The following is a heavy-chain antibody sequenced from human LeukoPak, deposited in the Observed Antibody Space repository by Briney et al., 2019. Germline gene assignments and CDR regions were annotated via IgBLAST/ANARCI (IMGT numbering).Heavy chain of an antibody. CDR1: GGSFSGYY. CDR2: INHSGST. V-gene: IGHV4-34*01. J-gene: IGHJ3*02. CDR3: AREGSIAVAHDAFDI. D-gene: IGHD6-19*01. Sequence: KPSETLSLTCAVYGGSFSGYYWSWIRQPPGKGLEWIGEINHSGSTNYNPSLKSRVTTSVDTSKNQFSLKLSSVTAADTAVYYCAREGSIAVAHDAFDIWGQGTMVTVSS.